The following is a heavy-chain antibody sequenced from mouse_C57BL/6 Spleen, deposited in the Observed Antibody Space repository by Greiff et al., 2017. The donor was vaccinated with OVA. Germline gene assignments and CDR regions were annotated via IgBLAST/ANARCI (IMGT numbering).Heavy chain of an antibody. CDR1: GYTFTSYW. CDR2: IHPNSGST. CDR3: AKPSYDYPDY. J-gene: IGHJ2*01. Sequence: QVQLKQPGAELVKPGASVKLSCKASGYTFTSYWMHWVKQRPGQGLEWIGLIHPNSGSTNYNEKFKSKATLTVDKSSSTAYMQLSSLTSEDSAVYYCAKPSYDYPDYWGQGTTLTVSS. D-gene: IGHD2-4*01. V-gene: IGHV1-64*01.